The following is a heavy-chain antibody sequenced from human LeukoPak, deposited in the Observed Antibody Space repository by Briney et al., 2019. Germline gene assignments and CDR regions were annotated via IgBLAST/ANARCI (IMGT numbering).Heavy chain of an antibody. CDR2: ISAYNGNT. CDR3: ARDVKRYCSGGSCYTTGY. V-gene: IGHV1-18*01. J-gene: IGHJ4*02. Sequence: ASVKVSCKASGYTFTSYGISWVRQAPGQGLEWMGWISAYNGNTNYAQKLQGRVTMTTDTSTSTAYMELRSLRSDDTAVYYCARDVKRYCSGGSCYTTGYWGQGTLVTVSS. CDR1: GYTFTSYG. D-gene: IGHD2-15*01.